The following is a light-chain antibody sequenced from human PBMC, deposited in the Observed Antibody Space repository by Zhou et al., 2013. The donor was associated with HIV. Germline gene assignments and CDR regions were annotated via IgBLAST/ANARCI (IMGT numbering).Light chain of an antibody. Sequence: DIRLTQSPSSLSASVRDRVTITCRASQTITTYLNWYQQKPGKAPNLLIFAASTLQSGVPSRFSGSGSGTDFTLTISCLQSEDFATYYCQQYYSFPYTFGQGTKLEIK. CDR3: QQYYSFPYT. V-gene: IGKV1-39*01. J-gene: IGKJ2*01. CDR2: AAS. CDR1: QTITTY.